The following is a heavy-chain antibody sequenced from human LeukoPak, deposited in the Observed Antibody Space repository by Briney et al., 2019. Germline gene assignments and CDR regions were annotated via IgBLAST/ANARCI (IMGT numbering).Heavy chain of an antibody. J-gene: IGHJ4*02. V-gene: IGHV3-7*01. Sequence: GGSLRLSCAASGFTFSSYWMTWVRQAPGKGLEWVANIKYDGSEKYYVDSVKGRFTISRDNAKNSLYLQMNSLRVEDTAVYYCASGDNRDDWGQGTLVTVSS. CDR3: ASGDNRDD. CDR1: GFTFSSYW. CDR2: IKYDGSEK. D-gene: IGHD7-27*01.